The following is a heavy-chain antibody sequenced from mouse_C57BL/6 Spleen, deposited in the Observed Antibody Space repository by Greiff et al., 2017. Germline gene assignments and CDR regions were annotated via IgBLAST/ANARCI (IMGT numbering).Heavy chain of an antibody. CDR3: ALYDGYYGYFDY. CDR1: GFTFSSYT. CDR2: ISGGGGNT. J-gene: IGHJ2*01. Sequence: EVKLVASGGGLVKPGGSLKLSCAASGFTFSSYTMSWVRHTPEKRLEWVATISGGGGNTYYPDSVKGRFTISRDNAKNTLYLQMSSLRSEDTALYYCALYDGYYGYFDYWGQGTTLTVSS. D-gene: IGHD2-3*01. V-gene: IGHV5-9*01.